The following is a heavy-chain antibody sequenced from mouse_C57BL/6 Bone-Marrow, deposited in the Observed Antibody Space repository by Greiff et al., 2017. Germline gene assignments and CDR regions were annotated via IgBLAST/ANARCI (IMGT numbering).Heavy chain of an antibody. CDR3: ALYDPYYFDY. Sequence: QVQLKQPGAELVKPGASVKLSCKASGYTFTSYWMHWVKQRPGQGLEWIGMIHPNSGSTNYNEKFKSKATLTVDKSSSTAYMQLSSLTSEDSAVYYCALYDPYYFDYWGQGTTLTVSS. J-gene: IGHJ2*01. V-gene: IGHV1-64*01. CDR1: GYTFTSYW. CDR2: IHPNSGST. D-gene: IGHD2-3*01.